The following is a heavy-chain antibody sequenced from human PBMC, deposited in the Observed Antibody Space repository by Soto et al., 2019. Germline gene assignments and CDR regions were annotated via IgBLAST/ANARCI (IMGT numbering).Heavy chain of an antibody. J-gene: IGHJ4*02. CDR3: ALALGPTTGLDY. D-gene: IGHD1-26*01. CDR1: GGSISSYY. Sequence: ASETLSLTCTVSGGSISSYYWTWIRQPPGNGLEWMGYIFNSGTTFYNPSLTSRLSISMDTSGNHFSLELRSVTAADTAVYYCALALGPTTGLDYWGQGSLVTVSS. V-gene: IGHV4-59*06. CDR2: IFNSGTT.